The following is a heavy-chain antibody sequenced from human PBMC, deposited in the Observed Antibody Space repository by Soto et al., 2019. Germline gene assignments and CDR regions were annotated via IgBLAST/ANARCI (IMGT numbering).Heavy chain of an antibody. D-gene: IGHD7-27*01. CDR1: GGSISSYY. J-gene: IGHJ4*02. Sequence: QLQLQESGPGLVKPSETLSLTCTVSGGSISSYYWGWIRRPPGKGLEWIGTIYYSGTTYCNPSLKSRVTISVDTSKNQFSLTLSSVTAADAAVYYCARRWGYSFDYWGQGTLVTVSS. V-gene: IGHV4-39*01. CDR2: IYYSGTT. CDR3: ARRWGYSFDY.